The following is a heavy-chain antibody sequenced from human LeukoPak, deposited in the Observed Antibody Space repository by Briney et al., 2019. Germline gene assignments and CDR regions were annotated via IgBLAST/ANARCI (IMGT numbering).Heavy chain of an antibody. J-gene: IGHJ6*02. V-gene: IGHV4-59*08. CDR3: AKHFYGSGTQSMDV. CDR1: GGSISSYY. CDR2: IYYSGST. D-gene: IGHD3-10*01. Sequence: TSETLSLTCTVSGGSISSYYWSWIRQPPGKGLEWIGYIYYSGSTNYNPSLKSRVTISIDTSKSQLSLKLSSVTAADTAVYYCAKHFYGSGTQSMDVWGQGTTVTVSS.